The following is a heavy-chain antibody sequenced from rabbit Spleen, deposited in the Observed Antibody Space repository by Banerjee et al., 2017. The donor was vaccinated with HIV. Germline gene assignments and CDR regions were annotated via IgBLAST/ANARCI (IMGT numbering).Heavy chain of an antibody. CDR2: IDTNDGDT. Sequence: EQLEESGGGLVKPEGSLTLTCKASGVSFSDKDVMCWVRQAPGKGLEWIACIDTNDGDTDYANWPKGRFTISKTSSTTVTLQMTSLTAADTATYFCARNYVNAFDPLGPGTLVTVS. D-gene: IGHD1-1*01. J-gene: IGHJ2*01. CDR1: GVSFSDKDV. V-gene: IGHV1S45*01. CDR3: ARNYVNAFDP.